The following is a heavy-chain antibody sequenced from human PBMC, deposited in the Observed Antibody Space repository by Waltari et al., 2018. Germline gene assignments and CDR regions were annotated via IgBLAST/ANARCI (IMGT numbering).Heavy chain of an antibody. CDR2: LYSGGST. D-gene: IGHD2-2*01. CDR1: WFTVSRNY. V-gene: IGHV3-53*01. Sequence: EVQLVESGGDLIQPGGSLRLACAASWFTVSRNYMSWVRQAPGKGLEWVAILYSGGSTYYGDSVKGRFTISRDSSKTTLYLQLNSLRAEDTAVYYCARDYCDRTSCSVAWGQGTLVTVSS. J-gene: IGHJ5*02. CDR3: ARDYCDRTSCSVA.